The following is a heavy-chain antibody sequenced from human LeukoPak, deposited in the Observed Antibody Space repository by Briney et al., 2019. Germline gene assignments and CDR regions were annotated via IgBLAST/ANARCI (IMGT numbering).Heavy chain of an antibody. CDR2: INHSGST. J-gene: IGHJ6*04. V-gene: IGHV4-34*01. D-gene: IGHD6-19*01. Sequence: SETQSLTCAVYGGSFSGYYWSWILKPPAKMPNRIGEINHSGSTNYNPSLKSRVTISVDTSKNQFSLKLSSVTAADTAVYYCASGSGWVLYGMDVWGKGTTVTVSS. CDR3: ASGSGWVLYGMDV. CDR1: GGSFSGYY.